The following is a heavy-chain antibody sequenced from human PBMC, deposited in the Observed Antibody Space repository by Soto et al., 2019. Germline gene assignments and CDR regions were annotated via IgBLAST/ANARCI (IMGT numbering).Heavy chain of an antibody. J-gene: IGHJ4*02. CDR2: IYHNGIT. CDR1: GTSISSSYW. CDR3: ATVPPRIVVVLAEFHT. Sequence: QVQLKQSGPGLVRPSGTLSLTCRVSGTSISSSYWWAWVRQSPGKGLEWIGEIYHNGITKYNPSLKSRVSMSIDKSNNQFSLKLTSATVADTAVYYCATVPPRIVVVLAEFHTWGQGTLVTVSS. V-gene: IGHV4-4*02. D-gene: IGHD2-21*01.